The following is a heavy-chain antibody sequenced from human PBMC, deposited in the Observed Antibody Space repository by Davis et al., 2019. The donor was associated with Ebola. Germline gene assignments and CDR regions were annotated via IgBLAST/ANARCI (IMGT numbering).Heavy chain of an antibody. CDR3: ARHDYDYVWWSYPPNWFDP. Sequence: SETLSLTFDAYGGSFSGYYWSWTRQHPGKGLEWNGYLYYSGSTNYNPTLKSRVTISVDTSKNQFSLKLRSVTAADTAVYYCARHDYDYVWWSYPPNWFDPWGQGTLVTVSS. D-gene: IGHD3-16*02. CDR1: GGSFSGYY. V-gene: IGHV4-59*08. J-gene: IGHJ5*02. CDR2: LYYSGST.